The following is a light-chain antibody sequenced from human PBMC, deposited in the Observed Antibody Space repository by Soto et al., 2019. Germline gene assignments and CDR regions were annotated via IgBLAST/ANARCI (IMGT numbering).Light chain of an antibody. J-gene: IGKJ5*01. CDR1: QSVSSN. Sequence: EIVMTQSPATLSVSPGERATLSCRASQSVSSNLAWYQQKPGQAPRLLIYGASTRATGIPARFSGSGSGTEFTLTISSLQSEDFAVYYCQQYNNWPPTLCPGTRLEIK. V-gene: IGKV3-15*01. CDR2: GAS. CDR3: QQYNNWPPT.